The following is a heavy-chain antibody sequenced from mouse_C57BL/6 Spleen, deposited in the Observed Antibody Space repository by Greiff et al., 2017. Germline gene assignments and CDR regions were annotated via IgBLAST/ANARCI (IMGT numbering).Heavy chain of an antibody. CDR3: ARSDYGSSPLDY. D-gene: IGHD1-1*01. CDR1: GYAFTNYL. CDR2: INPGSGGT. Sequence: QVQLQQSGAELVRPGTSVKVSCKASGYAFTNYLIEWVKQRPGQGLEWIGVINPGSGGTNYNEKFKGKATLTADKSSSTAYMQLSSLTSEDSAVYFCARSDYGSSPLDYRGQGTTLTVSS. V-gene: IGHV1-54*01. J-gene: IGHJ2*01.